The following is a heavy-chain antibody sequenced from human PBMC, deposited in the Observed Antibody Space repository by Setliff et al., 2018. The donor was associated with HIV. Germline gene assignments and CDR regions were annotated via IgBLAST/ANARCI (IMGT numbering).Heavy chain of an antibody. CDR3: ARDPRAPRTIRAFDI. J-gene: IGHJ3*02. Sequence: PSQTLSLTCNVSGGSISSGSHYWSWVRQPAGKGLEWIGQIYTRGSTNYNPSLKRRVSISIDTSKNQFSLKLRYVTAADTAVYYCARDPRAPRTIRAFDIWGLGTMVTVSS. V-gene: IGHV4-61*09. CDR1: GGSISSGSHY. CDR2: IYTRGST. D-gene: IGHD2-2*02.